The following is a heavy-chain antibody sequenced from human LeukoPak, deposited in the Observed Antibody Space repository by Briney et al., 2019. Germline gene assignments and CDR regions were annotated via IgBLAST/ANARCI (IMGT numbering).Heavy chain of an antibody. CDR3: ARLSPSYYYFVY. CDR2: IYYSGST. D-gene: IGHD1-26*01. Sequence: SEPLSLPCTVSGGSISSSSYYWGWIRQPPGQGLEWIGSIYYSGSTYYNPSLKSRVTISVDTSKNQFSLTLCSVPAADTAVYYCARLSPSYYYFVYWGGGTLDTVSS. CDR1: GGSISSSSYY. J-gene: IGHJ4*02. V-gene: IGHV4-39*01.